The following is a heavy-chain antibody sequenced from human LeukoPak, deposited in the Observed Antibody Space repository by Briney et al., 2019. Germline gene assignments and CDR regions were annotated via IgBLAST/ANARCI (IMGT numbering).Heavy chain of an antibody. CDR2: ISGSGSDT. CDR3: ARVGSIAAAGTPDY. V-gene: IGHV3-11*06. D-gene: IGHD6-13*01. J-gene: IGHJ4*02. Sequence: GGSLRLSCAASGFIFSDYYMTWIRQAPGKGLEWLSYISGSGSDTNYADSVKGRFTTSRDNAKNSLYLQMNSLRAEDTAVYYCARVGSIAAAGTPDYWGQGTLITVSS. CDR1: GFIFSDYY.